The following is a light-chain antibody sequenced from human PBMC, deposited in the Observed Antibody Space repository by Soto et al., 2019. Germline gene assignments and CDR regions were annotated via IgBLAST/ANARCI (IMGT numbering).Light chain of an antibody. CDR1: SSDVGGYNY. J-gene: IGLJ2*01. CDR2: DVN. Sequence: QSVLTQPASVSGSPGQSITICCTGTSSDVGGYNYVSWYQQHPGKGPKLMIYDVNNRPSGVSNRFSGSKSGNTASLTISGLQAEDEADYYCSSYTSSTTVIFGGGTKLTVL. V-gene: IGLV2-14*01. CDR3: SSYTSSTTVI.